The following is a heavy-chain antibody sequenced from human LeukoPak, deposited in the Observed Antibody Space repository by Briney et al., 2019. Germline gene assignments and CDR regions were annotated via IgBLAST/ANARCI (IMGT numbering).Heavy chain of an antibody. CDR3: AKDNQQWLALFDY. Sequence: GASVKVSCKASGGTFSSYAISWVRQAPGQGLEWMGRIIPILGIANYAQKFQGRVTITADKSTSTAYMELSSLRSEDTAVYYCAKDNQQWLALFDYWGQGTLVTVSS. D-gene: IGHD6-19*01. V-gene: IGHV1-69*04. CDR1: GGTFSSYA. J-gene: IGHJ4*02. CDR2: IIPILGIA.